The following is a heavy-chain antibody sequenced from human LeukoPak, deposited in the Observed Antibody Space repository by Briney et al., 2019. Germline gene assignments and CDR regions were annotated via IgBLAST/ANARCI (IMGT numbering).Heavy chain of an antibody. V-gene: IGHV4-4*07. CDR3: ARDPLRITMVRGVIIKVFPGGFDP. Sequence: SETLSLTCTVSGGSISSYYWSWIRQPVGKGLEWIGRIYTSGSTNYNPSLKSRVTMSVATSKNQFSLKLSSVTAADTAVYYCARDPLRITMVRGVIIKVFPGGFDPWGQGTLVTVSS. D-gene: IGHD3-10*01. J-gene: IGHJ5*02. CDR2: IYTSGST. CDR1: GGSISSYY.